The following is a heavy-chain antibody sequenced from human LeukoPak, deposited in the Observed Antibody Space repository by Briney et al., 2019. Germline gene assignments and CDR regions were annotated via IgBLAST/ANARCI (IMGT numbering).Heavy chain of an antibody. CDR2: INPNSGGT. D-gene: IGHD3-22*01. CDR3: ARDYYDTSGRGYFDY. J-gene: IGHJ4*02. V-gene: IGHV1-2*02. Sequence: GESLKISCKASGYNFPGYYMHWVRQAPGQGLEWVGWINPNSGGTIYAQKFQGRVTMTRDSSISTVYMELSRLTSDDTALYYCARDYYDTSGRGYFDYWGQGTLVTVSS. CDR1: GYNFPGYY.